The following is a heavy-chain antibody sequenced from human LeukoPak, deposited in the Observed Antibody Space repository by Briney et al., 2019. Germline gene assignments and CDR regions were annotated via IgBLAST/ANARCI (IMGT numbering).Heavy chain of an antibody. D-gene: IGHD6-13*01. CDR3: ARLGYSSSWYKIDY. CDR1: GGSISSYH. Sequence: SETLSLTCTVSGGSISSYHWSWIRQPPGKGLEWIGYIYSSGSTNYNPSLESRVTISGDTSKNQFSLRLSSVTAADTAVYYCARLGYSSSWYKIDYWGQGTLVTVSS. CDR2: IYSSGST. J-gene: IGHJ4*02. V-gene: IGHV4-59*08.